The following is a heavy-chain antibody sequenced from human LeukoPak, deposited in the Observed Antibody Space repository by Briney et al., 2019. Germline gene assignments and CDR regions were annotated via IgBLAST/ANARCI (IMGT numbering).Heavy chain of an antibody. J-gene: IGHJ4*02. Sequence: SETLSLTCAVYGGSFRGYYWSWIRQPPGKGLEWIGDIHHSGSTNYNPSLKSRVTISVDTSKDQFSLKLSSGTAADTAVYYCANGPPPCYGGDCLHYWGQGTLVTVSS. CDR1: GGSFRGYY. CDR2: IHHSGST. V-gene: IGHV4-34*01. CDR3: ANGPPPCYGGDCLHY. D-gene: IGHD2-21*01.